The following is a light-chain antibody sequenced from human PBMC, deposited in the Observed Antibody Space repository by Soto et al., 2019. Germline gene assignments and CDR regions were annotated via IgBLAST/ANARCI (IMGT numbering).Light chain of an antibody. V-gene: IGKV3-20*01. J-gene: IGKJ3*01. CDR1: QSVSSSY. CDR2: GAS. CDR3: QQYGTSPFT. Sequence: EIVLTQSPGTLSLSPGERATLSCRASQSVSSSYLAWYQQKPGQAPRLLIYGASSRATGIPDRFSGSGSGTDFTLTISRMKPEDFAVYYCQQYGTSPFTFGPGTKVDIK.